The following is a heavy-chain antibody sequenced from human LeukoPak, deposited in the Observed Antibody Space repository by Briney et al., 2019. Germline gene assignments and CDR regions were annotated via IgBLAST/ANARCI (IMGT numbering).Heavy chain of an antibody. Sequence: SETLSLTCTVSGGSINSYHWSWIGQPPGKGLEWIGYIYYSGSTSYNPSLKSRVTRSVDTSKNQFSLKLSSVIAADTAVYYCARRQSSWYFDYWGQGTLVTVSS. V-gene: IGHV4-59*08. CDR3: ARRQSSWYFDY. J-gene: IGHJ4*02. D-gene: IGHD6-13*01. CDR2: IYYSGST. CDR1: GGSINSYH.